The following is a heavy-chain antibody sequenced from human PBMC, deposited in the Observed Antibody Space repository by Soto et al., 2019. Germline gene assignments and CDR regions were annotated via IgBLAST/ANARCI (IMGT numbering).Heavy chain of an antibody. CDR3: ARAPIAVAGNYYYYGMDV. CDR1: GYTFTGYY. Sequence: ASVKVSCKASGYTFTGYYMHWVRQAPGQGLEWMGWINPNSGGTNYAQKFQGWVTMTRDTSISTAYMELSRLRSDDTAVYYCARAPIAVAGNYYYYGMDVWGQGTTVTVSS. V-gene: IGHV1-2*04. CDR2: INPNSGGT. J-gene: IGHJ6*02. D-gene: IGHD6-19*01.